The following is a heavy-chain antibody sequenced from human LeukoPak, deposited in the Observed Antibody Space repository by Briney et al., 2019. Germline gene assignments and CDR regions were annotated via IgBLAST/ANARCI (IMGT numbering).Heavy chain of an antibody. D-gene: IGHD3-10*01. CDR2: ISTYNGDT. V-gene: IGHV1-18*01. J-gene: IGHJ4*02. CDR1: GYTFTTYG. Sequence: ASVKVSCKASGYTFTTYGISWVRQAPGQGLEWMGWISTYNGDTDYAQKLQGRVTMTRNTSISTAYMGLSSLRSEDTAVYYCARGLNDYYGSGSRRDYWGQGTLVTVSS. CDR3: ARGLNDYYGSGSRRDY.